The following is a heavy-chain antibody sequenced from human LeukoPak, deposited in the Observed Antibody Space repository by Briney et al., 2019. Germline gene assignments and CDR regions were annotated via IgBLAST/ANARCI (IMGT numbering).Heavy chain of an antibody. D-gene: IGHD1-1*01. J-gene: IGHJ6*03. V-gene: IGHV4-4*07. CDR2: IYTSGST. CDR3: ASSHGRGWNGYYYYYYMDV. Sequence: SETLSLTCTVSGGSISSYYWSWIRQPAGKGLEWIGRIYTSGSTNYNPSLKSRVTMSVDTSKNQFSLKLSSVTAADTAVYYCASSHGRGWNGYYYYYYMDVWGKGTTVTVSS. CDR1: GGSISSYY.